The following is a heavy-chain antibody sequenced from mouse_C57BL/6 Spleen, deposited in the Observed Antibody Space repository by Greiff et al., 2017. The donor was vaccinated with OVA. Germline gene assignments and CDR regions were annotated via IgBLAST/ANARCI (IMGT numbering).Heavy chain of an antibody. CDR3: ARDYSNYWYFDV. V-gene: IGHV5-4*01. CDR1: GFTFSSYA. D-gene: IGHD2-5*01. Sequence: EVKLVESGGGLVKPGGSLKLSCAASGFTFSSYAMSWVRQTPEKRLEWVATISDGGSYTYYPDNVKGRFTISRGKAKNNLYLQMSHLKSEDTAMYYCARDYSNYWYFDVWGTGTTVTVSS. CDR2: ISDGGSYT. J-gene: IGHJ1*03.